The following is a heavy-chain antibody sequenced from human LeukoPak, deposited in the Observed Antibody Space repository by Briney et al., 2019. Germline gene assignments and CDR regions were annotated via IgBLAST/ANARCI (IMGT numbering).Heavy chain of an antibody. CDR1: GGSFSGYY. J-gene: IGHJ5*02. Sequence: PSETLSLTCAVYGGSFSGYYWSWIRQPPGKGLEWLGEINHSGSTYYNPSLKSRVTISVDRSKNQFSLKLSSVTAADTAVYYCARAPKDYYGLGSYYNVESSWFDPWGQGTLVTVSS. D-gene: IGHD3-10*01. CDR2: INHSGST. V-gene: IGHV4-34*01. CDR3: ARAPKDYYGLGSYYNVESSWFDP.